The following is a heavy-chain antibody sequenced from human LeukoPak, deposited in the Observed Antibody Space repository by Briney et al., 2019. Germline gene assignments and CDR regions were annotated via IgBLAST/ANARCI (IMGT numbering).Heavy chain of an antibody. D-gene: IGHD3-3*01. CDR1: GFTFSNAW. J-gene: IGHJ4*02. Sequence: KAGGSLRLSCAASGFTFSNAWMSWVRQAPGKGLEWVGRIKSKTDGGTTDYAAPVKGRFTISRDDSKNTLYLQMNSLKTEDTAVYYCTAVTYYDFWSGPDYWGQGTLVTVSS. CDR2: IKSKTDGGTT. V-gene: IGHV3-15*01. CDR3: TAVTYYDFWSGPDY.